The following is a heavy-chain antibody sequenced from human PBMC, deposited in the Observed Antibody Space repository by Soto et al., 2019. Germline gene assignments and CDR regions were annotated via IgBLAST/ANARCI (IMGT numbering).Heavy chain of an antibody. CDR1: GFTFSSYA. Sequence: AGGSLRLSCAASGFTFSSYAMSWVRQAPGKGLEWVSAISGSGGSTYYADSVKGRFTISRDNSKNTLYLQMNSLRAEDTAVYYCAKVSGSGWGEGYWGQGTLVTVSS. D-gene: IGHD6-19*01. V-gene: IGHV3-23*01. CDR2: ISGSGGST. CDR3: AKVSGSGWGEGY. J-gene: IGHJ4*02.